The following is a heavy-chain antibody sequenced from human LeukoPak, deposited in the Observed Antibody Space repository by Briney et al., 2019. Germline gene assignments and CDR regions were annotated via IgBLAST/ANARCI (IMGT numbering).Heavy chain of an antibody. CDR3: ARGRYCSGGTCYFDY. J-gene: IGHJ4*02. CDR1: GFSFSSYL. CDR2: INSDGTTT. Sequence: GGSLGLFCAASGFSFSSYLMHWVRQAPGKGLVWVSRINSDGTTTTYADSVKGRFTVSRDNAKNTLYLQMNSLRAEDTAVYYCARGRYCSGGTCYFDYWGQGALVTVSS. V-gene: IGHV3-74*01. D-gene: IGHD2-15*01.